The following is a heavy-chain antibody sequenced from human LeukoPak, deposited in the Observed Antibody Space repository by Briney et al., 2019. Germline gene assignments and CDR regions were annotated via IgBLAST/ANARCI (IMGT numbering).Heavy chain of an antibody. D-gene: IGHD2-21*01. CDR1: GGSISSYY. Sequence: SETLCLTCTVSGGSISSYYWSWIRQPPGKGLEWIGYIYYSGSTNYNPSLKSRVTISVDTSKNQFSLKLSSVTAADTAVYYCARDGLLRRGMDVWGQGTTVTVSS. V-gene: IGHV4-59*01. CDR3: ARDGLLRRGMDV. CDR2: IYYSGST. J-gene: IGHJ6*02.